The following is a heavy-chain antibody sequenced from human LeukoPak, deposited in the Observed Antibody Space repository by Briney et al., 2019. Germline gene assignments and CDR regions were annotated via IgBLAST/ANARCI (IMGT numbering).Heavy chain of an antibody. D-gene: IGHD5-24*01. J-gene: IGHJ4*02. CDR1: GGTFSSYA. V-gene: IGHV1-69*13. Sequence: ASVKVSCKASGGTFSSYAISWVRQAPGQGLEWMGGIIPIFGTANFAQQFQGRVTITADESTSTVYMELSSLRFEDTAVYYRAREGDGYNTYFDSWGQGTLVTVSS. CDR2: IIPIFGTA. CDR3: AREGDGYNTYFDS.